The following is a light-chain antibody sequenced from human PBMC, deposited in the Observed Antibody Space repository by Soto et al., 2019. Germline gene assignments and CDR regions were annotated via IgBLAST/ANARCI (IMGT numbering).Light chain of an antibody. V-gene: IGKV3-20*01. Sequence: EIVLTQSPGTLSLSPGERATLSCRARQSVSSSYLAWYQQKPGQAPRLLIYGASSRATGIPDRFSGSGSGTDFTLTISRLEPEDFAVYYFQQYGSSPLVYTFGQGTKLDIK. CDR3: QQYGSSPLVYT. CDR2: GAS. J-gene: IGKJ2*01. CDR1: QSVSSSY.